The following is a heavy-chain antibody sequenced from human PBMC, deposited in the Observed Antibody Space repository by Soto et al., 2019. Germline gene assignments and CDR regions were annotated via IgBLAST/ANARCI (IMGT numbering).Heavy chain of an antibody. D-gene: IGHD1-26*01. Sequence: SETLSLTCNVSGGSISGSYWSWIRQPPGKGLEWIGYIYYSGSTNYNPSLKSRVTISVDTSKNQFSLKLSSVTAADTAVYYCARELRGLIVGASAWFDPWGQGTLVTVSS. CDR2: IYYSGST. J-gene: IGHJ5*02. V-gene: IGHV4-59*01. CDR3: ARELRGLIVGASAWFDP. CDR1: GGSISGSY.